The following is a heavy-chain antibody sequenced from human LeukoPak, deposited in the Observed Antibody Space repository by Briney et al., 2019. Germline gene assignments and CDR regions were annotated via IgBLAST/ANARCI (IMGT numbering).Heavy chain of an antibody. V-gene: IGHV3-23*01. CDR1: GFTFSSYA. CDR3: AKGAGYSSGWYFDY. Sequence: LPGGSLRLSCAASGFTFSSYAMSWVRQAPGKGLEWVSAISGSGGSTYYADSVKGRLTISRDNSKNTLYLQMNSLRAEDTAVYYCAKGAGYSSGWYFDYWGQGTLVTVS. J-gene: IGHJ4*02. CDR2: ISGSGGST. D-gene: IGHD6-19*01.